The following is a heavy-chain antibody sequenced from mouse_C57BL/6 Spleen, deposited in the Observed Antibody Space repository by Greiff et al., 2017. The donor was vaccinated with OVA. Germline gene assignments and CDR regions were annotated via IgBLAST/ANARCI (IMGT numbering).Heavy chain of an antibody. CDR1: GYTFTSYW. D-gene: IGHD4-1*01. J-gene: IGHJ2*01. CDR2: INPSNGGT. Sequence: QVQLQQPGTELVKPGASVKLSCKASGYTFTSYWMHWVKQRPGQGLEWIRNINPSNGGTNYNEKFKSKATLTVDKSSSTAYMQLSSLTSEYSAVYYCARSSVGRGFDYWGQGTTLTVSS. V-gene: IGHV1-53*01. CDR3: ARSSVGRGFDY.